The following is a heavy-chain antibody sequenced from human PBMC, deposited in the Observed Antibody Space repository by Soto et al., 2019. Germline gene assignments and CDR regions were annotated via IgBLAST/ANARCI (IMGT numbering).Heavy chain of an antibody. Sequence: PSETLSLTCSVSGYSVTSSDYYWAWIRQPPGRGLEWIGSMFYSGLTYYNPSLKSRVTLSVDTSKNQFSVRLNSVTAADTAVYYCAPLSVSLSGPYGIHVWGQVTTVTVSS. V-gene: IGHV4-39*01. CDR1: GYSVTSSDYY. D-gene: IGHD2-15*01. CDR3: APLSVSLSGPYGIHV. J-gene: IGHJ6*02. CDR2: MFYSGLT.